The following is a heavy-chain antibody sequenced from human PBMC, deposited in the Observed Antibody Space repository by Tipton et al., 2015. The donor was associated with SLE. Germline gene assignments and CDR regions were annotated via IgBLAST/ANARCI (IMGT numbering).Heavy chain of an antibody. CDR3: ARSSGHSFDL. CDR1: GGSFSGYY. CDR2: IYYSGST. D-gene: IGHD3-22*01. V-gene: IGHV4-59*12. J-gene: IGHJ2*01. Sequence: TLSLTCAVYGGSFSGYYWSWIRQPPGEGLEWIGYIYYSGSTNYNPSLKSRVTISVDTSKNQFSLKLSSVTAADTAVYYCARSSGHSFDLWGRGTLVTVSS.